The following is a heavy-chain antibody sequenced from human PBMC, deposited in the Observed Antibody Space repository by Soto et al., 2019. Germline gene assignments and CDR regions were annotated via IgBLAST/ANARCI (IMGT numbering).Heavy chain of an antibody. J-gene: IGHJ4*02. V-gene: IGHV1-2*02. CDR1: GYTFTDAY. CDR3: AREEGTELDF. CDR2: INPKNGGT. Sequence: QVRLVQSGAEVKKPGASVKVTCKRSGYTFTDAYIHWVRQAPGQGLEWLGWINPKNGGTNYAQKFQGRVTMTRDTSSSTAFMELSSLNSNDTAVYYCAREEGTELDFWGQGTLVTVSS. D-gene: IGHD1-7*01.